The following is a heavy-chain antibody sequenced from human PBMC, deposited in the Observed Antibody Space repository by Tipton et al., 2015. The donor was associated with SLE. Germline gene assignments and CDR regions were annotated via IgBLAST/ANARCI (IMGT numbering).Heavy chain of an antibody. CDR3: ARKRNNDPFDI. CDR2: IYHSGNT. Sequence: TLSLTCAVSGGSITTSNWWNWVRQPPGKGLEWIGKIYHSGNTNYNPSLKSRVAISVDTSKNQFSLKLYSVTAADTAVYYCARKRNNDPFDIWGQGTMVTVSS. D-gene: IGHD1/OR15-1a*01. J-gene: IGHJ3*02. CDR1: GGSITTSNW. V-gene: IGHV4-4*02.